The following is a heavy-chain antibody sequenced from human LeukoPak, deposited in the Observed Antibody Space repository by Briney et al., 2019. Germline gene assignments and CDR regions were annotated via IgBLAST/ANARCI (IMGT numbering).Heavy chain of an antibody. V-gene: IGHV4-59*01. CDR1: GGSISSYY. Sequence: KPSETLSLTCTVSGGSISSYYWSWIRQPPGKGLEWIGYIYYSGSTNYNPSLKSRVTISVDTSKNQFSLKLSSVTAADTAVYYCASDGVSAAAGSFDLWGRGTLVTVSS. CDR2: IYYSGST. D-gene: IGHD6-13*01. J-gene: IGHJ2*01. CDR3: ASDGVSAAAGSFDL.